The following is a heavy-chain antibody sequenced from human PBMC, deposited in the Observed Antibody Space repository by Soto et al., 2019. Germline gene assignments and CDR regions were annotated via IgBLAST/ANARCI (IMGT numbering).Heavy chain of an antibody. Sequence: PGGSLRLSCVASGFSFISYSMHWVRQAPGKGLEWGAVISNDGNFEYYADSVKGRFTISRDNSKNTLFLQLNSLRAEDTAVYYCARDFSISTGCMRPLRYYHYGMDVWGQGTTVTVSS. D-gene: IGHD2-2*01. V-gene: IGHV3-30*03. CDR3: ARDFSISTGCMRPLRYYHYGMDV. CDR1: GFSFISYS. J-gene: IGHJ6*02. CDR2: ISNDGNFE.